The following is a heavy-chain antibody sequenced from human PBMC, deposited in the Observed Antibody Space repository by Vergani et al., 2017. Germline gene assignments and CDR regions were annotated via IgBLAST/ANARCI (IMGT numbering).Heavy chain of an antibody. CDR1: GYTFTSYG. V-gene: IGHV1-18*01. Sequence: QVQLVPSGAEVKKPGASAMVSCKSSGYTFTSYGISWVRQAPGQGLEWMGWISAYNGNTNYAQKLQGRVTMTTDTSTSTSYMELRSLRSDDTAVYYCARDLDXNWNDVYSEWSFDIWGQGTMVTVSS. D-gene: IGHD1-1*01. CDR2: ISAYNGNT. J-gene: IGHJ3*02. CDR3: ARDLDXNWNDVYSEWSFDI.